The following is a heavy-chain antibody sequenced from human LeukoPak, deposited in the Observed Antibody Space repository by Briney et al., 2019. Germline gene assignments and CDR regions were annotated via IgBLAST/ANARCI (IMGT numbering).Heavy chain of an antibody. J-gene: IGHJ5*02. CDR3: VRGGPSTWS. Sequence: GGSLRLSCAASGFTFKLYWMHWVRQVPGKRPVWVSRINDDGSDTIYADSVRGRFTISRDDAKNTVYLQMNNLRAEGTAVYYCVRGGPSTWSWGQGTLVTVSS. V-gene: IGHV3-74*01. D-gene: IGHD2-15*01. CDR1: GFTFKLYW. CDR2: INDDGSDT.